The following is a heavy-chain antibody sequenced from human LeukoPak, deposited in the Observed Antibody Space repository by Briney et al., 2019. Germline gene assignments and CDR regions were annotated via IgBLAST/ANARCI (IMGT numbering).Heavy chain of an antibody. CDR1: GGSISDYY. CDR2: MDYRGST. Sequence: PSETLSLTCTVSGGSISDYYWTWIRQSPGTGLEWIGYMDYRGSTAYNPSLKSRVTISIDTSKKQFSLELSSVTAADTAIYFCARRKRGSGGPFDYWGQGTLVTVSS. CDR3: ARRKRGSGGPFDY. V-gene: IGHV4-59*08. J-gene: IGHJ4*02. D-gene: IGHD6-19*01.